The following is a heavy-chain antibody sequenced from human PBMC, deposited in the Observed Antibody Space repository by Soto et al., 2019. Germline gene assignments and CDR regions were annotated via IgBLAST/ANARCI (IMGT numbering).Heavy chain of an antibody. J-gene: IGHJ4*02. CDR1: GGTFSTYP. Sequence: ASVKVSCKTSGGTFSTYPITWLRQAPGQGLEWVGRIIPILDITDSAQKFQGRVTITADKSTNTAYMELSSLRSVDTAIYYCARARKSFYFDSWGQGTLVTVSS. CDR3: ARARKSFYFDS. V-gene: IGHV1-69*04. CDR2: IIPILDIT. D-gene: IGHD3-10*01.